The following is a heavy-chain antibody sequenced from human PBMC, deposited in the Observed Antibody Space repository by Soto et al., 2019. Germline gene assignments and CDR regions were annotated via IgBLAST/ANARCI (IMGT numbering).Heavy chain of an antibody. CDR3: ARNEAPGGTRPALH. J-gene: IGHJ4*02. V-gene: IGHV1-3*04. Sequence: QVQLVQSGAEVKKPGASVKISCKTSGYSFTYFPIHWVRQAPGQGLEWMGWINTGNGNTKYLQRFQRRATITRDTSADTVYLELSSLTSADTGVYYCARNEAPGGTRPALHWGQGTLVTVSS. CDR1: GYSFTYFP. D-gene: IGHD1-1*01. CDR2: INTGNGNT.